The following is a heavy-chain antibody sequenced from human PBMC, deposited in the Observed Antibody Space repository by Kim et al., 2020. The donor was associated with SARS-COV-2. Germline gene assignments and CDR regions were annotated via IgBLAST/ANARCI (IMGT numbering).Heavy chain of an antibody. J-gene: IGHJ6*02. Sequence: GGSLRLSCAASGFTFSSYAMHWVRQAPGKGLEWVAVISYDGSNKYYADSVKGRFTISRDNSKNTLYLQMNSLRAEDTAVYYCARGGVTMVRGWPYYYYGMDVWGQGTTVTVSS. CDR1: GFTFSSYA. CDR2: ISYDGSNK. CDR3: ARGGVTMVRGWPYYYYGMDV. V-gene: IGHV3-30*04. D-gene: IGHD3-10*01.